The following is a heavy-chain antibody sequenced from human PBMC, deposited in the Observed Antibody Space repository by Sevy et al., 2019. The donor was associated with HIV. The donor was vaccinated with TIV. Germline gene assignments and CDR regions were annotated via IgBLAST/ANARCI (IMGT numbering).Heavy chain of an antibody. D-gene: IGHD6-19*01. V-gene: IGHV3-48*02. Sequence: GGCLRLSCVASGFTFSRYSMNWVRQAPGKGLEWLSNIGSTGPTIYYADSVKGRFTISRDNAKNSLYLQMNSLREEDLAVYYCSRPGSGWFEFDSWGQGTLVTVSS. J-gene: IGHJ4*02. CDR1: GFTFSRYS. CDR3: SRPGSGWFEFDS. CDR2: IGSTGPTI.